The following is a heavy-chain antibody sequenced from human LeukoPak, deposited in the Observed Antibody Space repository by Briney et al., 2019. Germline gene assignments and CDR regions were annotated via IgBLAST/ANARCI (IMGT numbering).Heavy chain of an antibody. D-gene: IGHD1-26*01. Sequence: PSETLSLTCTVSGGSISSSSYYWGWIRQPPGKGLEWIGSIYYSGSTYYNPSLKSRVTISVDTSKNQFSLKLSSVTAADTAVYYCARTQYSGSGRRVDYWGQGTLVTVSS. CDR1: GGSISSSSYY. V-gene: IGHV4-39*01. J-gene: IGHJ4*02. CDR2: IYYSGST. CDR3: ARTQYSGSGRRVDY.